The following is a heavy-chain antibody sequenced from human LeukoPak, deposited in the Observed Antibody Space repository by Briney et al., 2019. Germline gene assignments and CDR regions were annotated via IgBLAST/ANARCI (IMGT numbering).Heavy chain of an antibody. Sequence: QPGRSLRLSCAASGFSFSSFAMHWVRQAPGEGLEWVSVIWHDGSNKFYADSVQGRFTISRDNSKITLYLQMSSLRPEDTAVYYCVKDLLQVTMKKLDHWGQGTLVTVSS. CDR3: VKDLLQVTMKKLDH. CDR2: IWHDGSNK. J-gene: IGHJ4*02. V-gene: IGHV3-33*06. CDR1: GFSFSSFA. D-gene: IGHD4-11*01.